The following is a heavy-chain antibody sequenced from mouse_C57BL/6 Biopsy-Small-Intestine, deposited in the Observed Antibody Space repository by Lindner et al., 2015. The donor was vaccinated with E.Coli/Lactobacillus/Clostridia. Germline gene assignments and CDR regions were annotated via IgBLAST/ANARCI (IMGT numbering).Heavy chain of an antibody. CDR2: IFPGSGDT. J-gene: IGHJ2*01. D-gene: IGHD2-5*01. CDR3: ARNSVSNWRVDY. CDR1: GYTFTDYY. Sequence: VQLQESGAELVKPGASVKISCKASGYTFTDYYINWVKQRPGQGLEWIGWIFPGSGDTNYNERFKAKATLTADKSSSTAYMQLSSLTSEDSAVYFCARNSVSNWRVDYWGQGTTLTVSS. V-gene: IGHV1-75*01.